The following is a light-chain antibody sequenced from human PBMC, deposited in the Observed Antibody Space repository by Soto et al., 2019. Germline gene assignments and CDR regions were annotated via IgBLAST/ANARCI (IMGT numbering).Light chain of an antibody. V-gene: IGKV1-5*03. CDR1: QGISSW. CDR3: QQYNSYSRT. J-gene: IGKJ1*01. CDR2: KAS. Sequence: DIQMTQSPSTLSASVGDRVGITCRASQGISSWLAWYQQKPGKAPNLLIYKASSLESGVPSRFSGSGSGTEFTLTISSLQPDDFATYYCQQYNSYSRTFGQGTKVDIK.